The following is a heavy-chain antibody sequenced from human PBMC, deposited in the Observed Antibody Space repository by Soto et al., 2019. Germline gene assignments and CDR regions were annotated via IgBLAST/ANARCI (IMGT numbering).Heavy chain of an antibody. CDR1: GFTFGTTD. J-gene: IGHJ5*02. V-gene: IGHV3-23*01. Sequence: QLLQSGGGLVQPVGSLTLSCAASGFTFGTTDMSWVRQAPGEGLEWVSTIDGSGGITYYADSVNGRFTISRDNSRNTVYLQMNSLRGDDSALYYCVKNSGGFNTWGQGALVTVSS. D-gene: IGHD3-10*01. CDR2: IDGSGGIT. CDR3: VKNSGGFNT.